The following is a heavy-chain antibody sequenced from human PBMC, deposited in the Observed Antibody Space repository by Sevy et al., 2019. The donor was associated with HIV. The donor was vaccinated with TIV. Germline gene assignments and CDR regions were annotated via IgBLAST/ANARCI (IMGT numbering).Heavy chain of an antibody. V-gene: IGHV3-21*06. CDR2: ISGSSNHI. CDR3: ARGPPDGSYDYFDS. Sequence: GGSLRLSCAASGFTFNNFNMNWVRQAPGKGLQWVSSISGSSNHIYYAESLKGRFIISRDNVKDTVFLQMNSLSADDTAVYYCARGPPDGSYDYFDSWGQGTLVTVSS. J-gene: IGHJ4*02. CDR1: GFTFNNFN. D-gene: IGHD1-26*01.